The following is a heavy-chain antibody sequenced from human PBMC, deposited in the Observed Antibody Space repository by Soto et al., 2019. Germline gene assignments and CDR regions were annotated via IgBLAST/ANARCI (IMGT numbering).Heavy chain of an antibody. Sequence: EVQLVESGGGLVQPGGSLRLSCAASGFTFSSYSMNWVRQAPGKGLEWVSYISSSSSTIYYADSVKGRFTISRDNAKNSLYLQMNSLRAEDTAVYYCARDYYGSGSETYPMNWFDPWGQGTLVTVSS. J-gene: IGHJ5*02. CDR3: ARDYYGSGSETYPMNWFDP. CDR1: GFTFSSYS. V-gene: IGHV3-48*01. D-gene: IGHD3-10*01. CDR2: ISSSSSTI.